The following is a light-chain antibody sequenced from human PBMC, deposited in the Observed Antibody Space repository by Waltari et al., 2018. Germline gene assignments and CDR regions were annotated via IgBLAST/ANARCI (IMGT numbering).Light chain of an antibody. CDR2: AAS. J-gene: IGKJ3*01. Sequence: IQLTQSPSSLSASVGDRVTITCRASQGISSYLAWYQPKPGKAPKLLIYAASTLQSGVPSRFSGSGSGTGFTLTISSLQPEDFATYYCQQLNTYPLTFGPGTKVDIK. CDR1: QGISSY. CDR3: QQLNTYPLT. V-gene: IGKV1-9*01.